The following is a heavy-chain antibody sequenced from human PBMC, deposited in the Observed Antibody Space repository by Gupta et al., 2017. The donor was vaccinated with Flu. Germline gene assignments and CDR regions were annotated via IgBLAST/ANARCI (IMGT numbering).Heavy chain of an antibody. CDR2: INPNSGGT. V-gene: IGHV1-2*04. J-gene: IGHJ4*02. CDR1: GYTFTGYY. D-gene: IGHD6-13*01. CDR3: ARGADRIPSGVIAAAGIRSYFDY. Sequence: QVQLVQSGAEVKKPGASVKVSCKASGYTFTGYYMHWVRQAPGQGLEWMGWINPNSGGTNYAQKFQGWVTMTRDTSISTAYMELSRLRSDDTAVYYCARGADRIPSGVIAAAGIRSYFDYWGQGTLVTVSS.